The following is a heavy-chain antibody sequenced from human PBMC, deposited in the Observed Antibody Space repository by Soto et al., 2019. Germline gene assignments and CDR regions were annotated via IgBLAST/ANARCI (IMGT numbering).Heavy chain of an antibody. D-gene: IGHD3-22*01. Sequence: SQTLSLTCAISGDSVSTNSAAWNWIRQSPSRGLEWLGRTYYRSKWYNDYAVSVKSRIIINPDTSKNQFSLKLTSVTAADTALYYCARDYFASSDYTTNWFDPWGQGALVTVSS. CDR1: GDSVSTNSAA. CDR3: ARDYFASSDYTTNWFDP. J-gene: IGHJ5*02. CDR2: TYYRSKWYN. V-gene: IGHV6-1*01.